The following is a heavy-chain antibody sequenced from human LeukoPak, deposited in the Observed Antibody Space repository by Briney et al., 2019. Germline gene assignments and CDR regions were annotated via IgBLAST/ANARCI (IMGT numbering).Heavy chain of an antibody. Sequence: ASVKVSCMASGYTFNLFVLRWVREAPGQGLEWMGWISGYIGDTKNARKFQGRVTMTTDTSRSTVYIGLRSLTSDDTAVYYCARDRDITVVTRTRLDYWGQGTLVIVSS. CDR1: GYTFNLFV. D-gene: IGHD3-22*01. J-gene: IGHJ4*02. CDR2: ISGYIGDT. V-gene: IGHV1-18*01. CDR3: ARDRDITVVTRTRLDY.